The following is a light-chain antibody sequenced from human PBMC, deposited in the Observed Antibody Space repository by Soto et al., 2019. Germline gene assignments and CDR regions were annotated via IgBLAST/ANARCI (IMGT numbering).Light chain of an antibody. CDR3: QHYGNSPLT. CDR2: GAS. CDR1: QSVSSSQ. Sequence: EIVLTQSPGTLSLSPGERPTHSHRAGQSVSSSQLAWYQQKPGQAPRLLVYGASSRATGIPERFSGSVSETDFTLSISRLEPEDFAVYYCQHYGNSPLTFGQGTRLEIK. J-gene: IGKJ5*01. V-gene: IGKV3-20*01.